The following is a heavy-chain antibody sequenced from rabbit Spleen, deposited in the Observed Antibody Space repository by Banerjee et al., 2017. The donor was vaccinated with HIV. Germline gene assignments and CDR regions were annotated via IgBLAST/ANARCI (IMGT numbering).Heavy chain of an antibody. CDR3: ARDGGSNSLINRLDL. V-gene: IGHV1S45*01. CDR2: INAVTGKA. D-gene: IGHD4-2*01. Sequence: QEQLVESGGGLVRPEGSLKLSCTASGFSFSNKAVMCWVRQAPGKGLQWIACINAVTGKAVYATWAKGRFTFSKTSSTTVTLQMTSPTVADTATYFCARDGGSNSLINRLDLWGQGTLVTVS. CDR1: GFSFSNKAV. J-gene: IGHJ3*01.